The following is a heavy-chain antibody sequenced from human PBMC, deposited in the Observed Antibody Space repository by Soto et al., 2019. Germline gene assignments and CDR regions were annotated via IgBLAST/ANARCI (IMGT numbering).Heavy chain of an antibody. D-gene: IGHD3-9*01. Sequence: PSETLSLTCAVYGGSFSGYYWSWIRQPPGKGLEWIGEIDHSGSTNYNPSLKSRVTISVDTSKNQFSLKLSSVTAADTAVYYCARGSNDVLTGYLWCQGTLVTVSS. CDR1: GGSFSGYY. CDR2: IDHSGST. CDR3: ARGSNDVLTGYL. J-gene: IGHJ5*02. V-gene: IGHV4-34*01.